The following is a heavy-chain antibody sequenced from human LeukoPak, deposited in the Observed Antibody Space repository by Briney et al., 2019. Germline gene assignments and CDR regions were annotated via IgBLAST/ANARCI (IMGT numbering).Heavy chain of an antibody. D-gene: IGHD4-17*01. V-gene: IGHV3-23*01. CDR3: AKDTALMTVTTYDY. J-gene: IGHJ4*02. CDR1: GFTFSSYG. CDR2: IGGGDGST. Sequence: GGSLRLSCAASGFTFSSYGMSWVRQAPGMGLEWVSLIGGGDGSTFYADPVKGRFTISRDNSKNMLYLQMNSLRAEDTAVYYCAKDTALMTVTTYDYWGQGTLVTVSS.